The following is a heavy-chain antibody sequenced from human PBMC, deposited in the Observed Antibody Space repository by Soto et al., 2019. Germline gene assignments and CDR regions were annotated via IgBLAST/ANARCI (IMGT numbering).Heavy chain of an antibody. CDR1: GFTFGDYA. J-gene: IGHJ6*02. Sequence: PGGSLRLSCTASGFTFGDYAMSWVRQAPGKGLEWVGFIRSKAYGGTTEYAASVKGRFTISRDDSKSIAYLQMNSLRTEDTAVYYCTRDAQNSGSYYVYWGRRGDYYGMDVWGQGTTVTVSS. V-gene: IGHV3-49*04. D-gene: IGHD1-26*01. CDR2: IRSKAYGGTT. CDR3: TRDAQNSGSYYVYWGRRGDYYGMDV.